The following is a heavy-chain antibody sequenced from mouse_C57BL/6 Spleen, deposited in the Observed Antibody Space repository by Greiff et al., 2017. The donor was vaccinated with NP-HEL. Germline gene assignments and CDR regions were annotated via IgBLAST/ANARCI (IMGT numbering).Heavy chain of an antibody. CDR3: ERPGYYGSRYGDY. CDR1: GYTFTSYW. Sequence: QVQLQQPGAELVKPGASVKLSCKASGYTFTSYWMQWVKQRPGQGLEWIGEIDPSDSYTNYNQKFKGKATLTVDTSSSTAYMQLSSLTSEDSAVYSCERPGYYGSRYGDYWGQGTTLTVSS. D-gene: IGHD1-1*01. J-gene: IGHJ2*01. V-gene: IGHV1-50*01. CDR2: IDPSDSYT.